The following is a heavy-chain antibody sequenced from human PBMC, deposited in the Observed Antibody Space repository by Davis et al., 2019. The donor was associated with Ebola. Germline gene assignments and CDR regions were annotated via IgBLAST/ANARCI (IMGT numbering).Heavy chain of an antibody. V-gene: IGHV3-33*03. CDR1: GFTFSSYG. CDR2: IWYDGGTK. Sequence: PGGSLRLSCAASGFTFSSYGMHWVRQAPGKGLDWVAVIWYDGGTKYYADSVKGRFIISRDNSKNMLYLQMNSLRAEDTAVYYCAKVELHHYWGQGTLVTVSS. D-gene: IGHD1-7*01. CDR3: AKVELHHY. J-gene: IGHJ4*02.